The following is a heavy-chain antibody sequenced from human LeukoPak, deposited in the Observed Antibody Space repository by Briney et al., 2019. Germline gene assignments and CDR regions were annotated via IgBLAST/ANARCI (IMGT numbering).Heavy chain of an antibody. CDR2: INHSGST. CDR3: ATLTGTRHGMDV. V-gene: IGHV4-34*01. Sequence: PSETLSLTCAVYGGSFSGYYWSWIRQPPGKGLEWIGEINHSGSTNYNPSLKSRVTISVDTSKNQFSLKLTSVTAADTAVYYCATLTGTRHGMDVWGQGTTVTVSS. J-gene: IGHJ6*02. D-gene: IGHD1-14*01. CDR1: GGSFSGYY.